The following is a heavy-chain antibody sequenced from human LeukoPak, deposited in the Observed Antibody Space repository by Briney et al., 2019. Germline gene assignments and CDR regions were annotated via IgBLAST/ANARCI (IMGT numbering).Heavy chain of an antibody. J-gene: IGHJ6*02. CDR2: ISGSGGST. V-gene: IGHV3-23*01. D-gene: IGHD1-20*01. CDR1: GFTFSSYA. Sequence: PGGSLRLSCAASGFTFSSYAMSWVRQAPGKGLEWVSAISGSGGSTYYADSVKGRFTISRDNSKNSLYLQMNSLRAEDTAVYYCARDSITGKDCLFPSSYGMDVWGQGTTVTVSS. CDR3: ARDSITGKDCLFPSSYGMDV.